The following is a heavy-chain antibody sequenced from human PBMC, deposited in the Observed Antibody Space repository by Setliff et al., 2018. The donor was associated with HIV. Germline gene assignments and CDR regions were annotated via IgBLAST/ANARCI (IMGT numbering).Heavy chain of an antibody. CDR2: ISAYNGNT. Sequence: GASVKVSCKASGYTFTSYDISWVRQAPGQGLEWMGWISAYNGNTNYAQKLQGRVTMTTDTSTSTAYMELRSLRSDDTAVYYCARGAEDLAINPPSFDYYFDYWGQGTPVTVSS. J-gene: IGHJ4*02. V-gene: IGHV1-18*01. D-gene: IGHD3-9*01. CDR3: ARGAEDLAINPPSFDYYFDY. CDR1: GYTFTSYD.